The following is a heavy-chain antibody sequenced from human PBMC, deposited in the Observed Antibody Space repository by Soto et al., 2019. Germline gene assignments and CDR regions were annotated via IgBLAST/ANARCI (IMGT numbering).Heavy chain of an antibody. V-gene: IGHV3-53*01. D-gene: IGHD2-15*01. Sequence: GGSLRLSCAASGFTVSSNYMSWVRQAPGKGLEWVSVIYSGGSTYYADSVKGRFTISRDNSKNTLYLQMNSLRAEDTAVYYCARDVVAEYFQHWGQGTLVTVSS. CDR3: ARDVVAEYFQH. CDR2: IYSGGST. J-gene: IGHJ1*01. CDR1: GFTVSSNY.